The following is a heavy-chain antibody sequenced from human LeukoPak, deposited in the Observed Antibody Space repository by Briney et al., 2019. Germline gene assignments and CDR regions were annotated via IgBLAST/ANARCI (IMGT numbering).Heavy chain of an antibody. Sequence: GASVKVSCKASGYTFTGYYMHWVRQAPGQGLEWMGIINPSGGSTSYAQKFQGRVTMTRDTSTSTVYMELSSLKSEDTAVYYCARVRGGYNDAYDIWGQGTMVTVSS. CDR3: ARVRGGYNDAYDI. J-gene: IGHJ3*02. V-gene: IGHV1-46*01. D-gene: IGHD5-24*01. CDR1: GYTFTGYY. CDR2: INPSGGST.